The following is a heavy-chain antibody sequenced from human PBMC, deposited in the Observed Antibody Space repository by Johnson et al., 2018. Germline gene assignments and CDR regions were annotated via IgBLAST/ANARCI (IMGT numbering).Heavy chain of an antibody. Sequence: VQLVQSGGGLVQPGGSLRLACVASGFTFSSYSLNWVRQAPGKGLGWASTISGSGGRTYYADSVKGRFTISRDNSKNTLYLEMINLRAEDTAVYYCAQDQHTTWVSYLQHWCQGTLVTVSS. V-gene: IGHV3-23*04. CDR2: ISGSGGRT. D-gene: IGHD1-14*01. CDR3: AQDQHTTWVSYLQH. CDR1: GFTFSSYS. J-gene: IGHJ1*01.